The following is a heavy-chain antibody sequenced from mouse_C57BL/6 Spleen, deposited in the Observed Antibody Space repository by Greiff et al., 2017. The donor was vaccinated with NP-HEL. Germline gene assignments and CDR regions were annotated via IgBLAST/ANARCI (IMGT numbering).Heavy chain of an antibody. CDR2: IDPNSGGT. CDR3: ARDLHLYDPRGFAY. D-gene: IGHD2-3*01. CDR1: GYTFTSYW. Sequence: VQLQQSGAELVKPGASVKLSCKASGYTFTSYWMHWVKQRPGRGLEWIGRIDPNSGGTKYNEKFKSKATLTVDKPSSTAYMQLSSLTSKDSAVYYCARDLHLYDPRGFAYWGQGTLVTVSA. J-gene: IGHJ3*01. V-gene: IGHV1-72*01.